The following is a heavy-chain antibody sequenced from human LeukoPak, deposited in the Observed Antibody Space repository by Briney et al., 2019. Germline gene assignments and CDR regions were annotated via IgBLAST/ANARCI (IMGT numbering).Heavy chain of an antibody. CDR3: ARVVGIAAPHPPGY. Sequence: ASVKVSCKASGYAFTSYYMHWVRQAPGQGLEWMGIINPSGGSTSYAQKFQGRVTMTRDTSISTAYMELSRLRSDDTAVYYCARVVGIAAPHPPGYWGQGTLVTVSS. V-gene: IGHV1-46*01. J-gene: IGHJ4*02. CDR1: GYAFTSYY. D-gene: IGHD6-6*01. CDR2: INPSGGST.